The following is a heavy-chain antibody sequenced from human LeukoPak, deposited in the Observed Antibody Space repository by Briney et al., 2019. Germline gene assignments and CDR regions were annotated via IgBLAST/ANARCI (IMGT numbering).Heavy chain of an antibody. CDR1: GGSISSYY. CDR3: ARLSKGIFGGVYYYYGMDV. D-gene: IGHD3-3*01. Sequence: KPSETLSLTCTVSGGSISSYYWSWIRQPPGKGLEWIGYIYYSGSTNYNPSLKSRVTISVDTSKNQFSLKLSSVTAADTAVYYCARLSKGIFGGVYYYYGMDVWGQGTTVTVSS. J-gene: IGHJ6*02. CDR2: IYYSGST. V-gene: IGHV4-59*08.